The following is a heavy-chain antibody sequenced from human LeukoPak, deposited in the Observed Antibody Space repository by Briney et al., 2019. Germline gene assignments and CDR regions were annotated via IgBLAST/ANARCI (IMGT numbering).Heavy chain of an antibody. J-gene: IGHJ5*02. CDR1: GYTFTDYF. CDR2: INAGNGNT. CDR3: ARQPYCSSTSCYRWWFDP. V-gene: IGHV1/OR15-3*01. Sequence: ASVKVSCKASGYTFTDYFMNWMRQAPGQRLEWMGWINAGNGNTKYSQKLQGRVTITRDTSSSTAYMQLSSLRSEDTAVYYCARQPYCSSTSCYRWWFDPWGQGTLVTVSS. D-gene: IGHD2-2*01.